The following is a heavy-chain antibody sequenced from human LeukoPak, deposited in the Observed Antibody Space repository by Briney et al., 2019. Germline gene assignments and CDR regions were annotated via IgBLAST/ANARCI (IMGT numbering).Heavy chain of an antibody. V-gene: IGHV1-18*01. Sequence: GASVKVSCKASGYTFTSYDISWVRQAPGQGLEWMGWISAYNGNTNYAQKLQGRVTMTTDTSTSTAYMELRSLRSDDTAVYYCARGTAYCGGDCYFDYWGQGTLVTVSS. D-gene: IGHD2-21*01. CDR2: ISAYNGNT. CDR3: ARGTAYCGGDCYFDY. CDR1: GYTFTSYD. J-gene: IGHJ4*02.